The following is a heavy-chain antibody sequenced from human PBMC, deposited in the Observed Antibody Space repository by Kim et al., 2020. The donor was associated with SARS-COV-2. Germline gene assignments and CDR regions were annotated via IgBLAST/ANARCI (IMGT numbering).Heavy chain of an antibody. Sequence: GGSLRLSCTASGFTFGDYAMSWVRQAPGKGLEWVGFIRSKAYGGTTEYAASVKGRFTISRDDSKSIAYLQMNSLKTEDTAVYYCTSTYYDFWSGQALDVDYWGQGTLVTVSS. D-gene: IGHD3-3*01. V-gene: IGHV3-49*04. CDR1: GFTFGDYA. CDR2: IRSKAYGGTT. CDR3: TSTYYDFWSGQALDVDY. J-gene: IGHJ4*02.